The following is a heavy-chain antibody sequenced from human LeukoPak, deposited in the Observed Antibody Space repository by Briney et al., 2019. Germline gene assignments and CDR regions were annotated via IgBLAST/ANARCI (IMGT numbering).Heavy chain of an antibody. Sequence: QPGGSLRLSCAASGFTFNSYAMTWVRLAPGKGLEWVSTISGSGGGTYYADSVKGRFTISRDNSKNTLYLQMNSLRAEDTAVYYCAKAYYYDSSGYPDYWGQGTLVTVSS. CDR1: GFTFNSYA. J-gene: IGHJ4*02. D-gene: IGHD3-22*01. CDR3: AKAYYYDSSGYPDY. CDR2: ISGSGGGT. V-gene: IGHV3-23*01.